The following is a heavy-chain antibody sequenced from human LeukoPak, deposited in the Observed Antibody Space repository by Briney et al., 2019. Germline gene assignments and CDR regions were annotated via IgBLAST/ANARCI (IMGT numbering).Heavy chain of an antibody. V-gene: IGHV1-24*01. CDR2: FDPEDGET. Sequence: ASVKVSCKASGYTFTSYYMHWVRQAPGQGLEWMGGFDPEDGETIYAQKFQGRVTITEDTSTDTAYMELSSLRSEDTAVYYCATVYDSSGYAFDIWGQGTMVTVSS. D-gene: IGHD3-22*01. CDR1: GYTFTSYY. CDR3: ATVYDSSGYAFDI. J-gene: IGHJ3*02.